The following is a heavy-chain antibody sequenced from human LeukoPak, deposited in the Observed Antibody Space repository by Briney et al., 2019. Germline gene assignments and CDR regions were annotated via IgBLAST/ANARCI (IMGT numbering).Heavy chain of an antibody. CDR2: INGDGRST. J-gene: IGHJ4*02. Sequence: PGGSLRLSCVASGFTFSNSWVHWVRQAPGKGLVWVSRINGDGRSTNYADSVKGRFTISRDNAKNTLYLQMNSLRTEDTAVYYCVRDGATLYYFDYWGRGTLVTVSS. CDR3: VRDGATLYYFDY. CDR1: GFTFSNSW. V-gene: IGHV3-74*01. D-gene: IGHD2/OR15-2a*01.